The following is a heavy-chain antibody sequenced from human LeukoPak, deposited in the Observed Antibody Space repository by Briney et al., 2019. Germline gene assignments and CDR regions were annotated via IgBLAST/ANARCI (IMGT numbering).Heavy chain of an antibody. J-gene: IGHJ4*02. V-gene: IGHV4-39*07. D-gene: IGHD3-22*01. CDR3: ARGGPTYYYDSSGYPLDY. Sequence: SQTLSLTCTVSGGSVNSADSYWSWIRQPPGKGLEWIGSLYYSGSTYYNPSLKSRVTMSVDTSKNQFSLKINSATAADTAVYFCARGGPTYYYDSSGYPLDYWGQGTLVTVSS. CDR2: LYYSGST. CDR1: GGSVNSADSY.